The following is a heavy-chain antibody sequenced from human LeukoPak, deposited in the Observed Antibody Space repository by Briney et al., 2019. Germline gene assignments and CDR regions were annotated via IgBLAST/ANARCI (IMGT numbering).Heavy chain of an antibody. V-gene: IGHV3-11*04. Sequence: NTGGSLRLSCAASGFTFSDYYMSWIRQAPGKGLEWVSYISSSSSTIYYADSVKGRFTISRDNAKNSLYLQMNSLRAEDTAVYYCAANWNSLFDYWGQGTLVTVSS. J-gene: IGHJ4*02. CDR1: GFTFSDYY. D-gene: IGHD1-7*01. CDR3: AANWNSLFDY. CDR2: ISSSSSTI.